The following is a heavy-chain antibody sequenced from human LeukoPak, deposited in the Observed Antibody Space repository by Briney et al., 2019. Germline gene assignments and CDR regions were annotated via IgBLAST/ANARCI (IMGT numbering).Heavy chain of an antibody. CDR2: TYYRSKWYN. Sequence: SQTLSLTCAISGDSVSSNSVAWNWIRQSPSRGLEWLGRTYYRSKWYNDYPVSVKSRITINPDTSKNQFSLQLSSVTPEDTAMYYCAREVAGRKDYWGQGTLVTVPS. D-gene: IGHD6-19*01. J-gene: IGHJ4*02. CDR1: GDSVSSNSVA. CDR3: AREVAGRKDY. V-gene: IGHV6-1*01.